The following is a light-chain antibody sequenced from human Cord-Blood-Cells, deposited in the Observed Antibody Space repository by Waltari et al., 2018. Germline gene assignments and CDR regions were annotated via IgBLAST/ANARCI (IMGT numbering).Light chain of an antibody. CDR1: SSDVGGYNY. J-gene: IGLJ2*01. CDR3: SSYTSSSTVV. Sequence: QSAPTQPASVSGSPGQSITISCPATSSDVGGYNYVSWYHQHPGKAPTLMIYHVSKRPSGVSNRFSGSKAGNTASLTISGLQAEDEADYYCSSYTSSSTVVFGGGTKLTVL. CDR2: HVS. V-gene: IGLV2-14*01.